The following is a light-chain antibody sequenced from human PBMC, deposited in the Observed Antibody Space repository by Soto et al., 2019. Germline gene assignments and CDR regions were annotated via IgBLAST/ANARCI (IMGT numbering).Light chain of an antibody. CDR3: QQYGDLPLT. CDR2: DAS. J-gene: IGKJ4*01. CDR1: QDIGNY. V-gene: IGKV1-33*01. Sequence: DIQMTQTPSSLSASVGDRVTITCRASQDIGNYLSWYQQKLGKAPKLLIYDASSLETGVPPRFSGSGSGTDFAFTITSLQPEDFATYYCQQYGDLPLTFGGGTKVDIK.